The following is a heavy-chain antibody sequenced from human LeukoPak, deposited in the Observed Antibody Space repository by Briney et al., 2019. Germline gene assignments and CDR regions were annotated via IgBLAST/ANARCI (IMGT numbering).Heavy chain of an antibody. Sequence: PGGSLRLSCAASGFIFSNYGMNWVRQAPGKGLEWVSSISSSSTYIYYADSVKGRFTISRDNAKNSLYLQMNSLRAEDTALYYCARDTTVTNYGMDVWGQGTTVAVSS. CDR1: GFIFSNYG. V-gene: IGHV3-21*01. D-gene: IGHD4-17*01. CDR2: ISSSSTYI. J-gene: IGHJ6*02. CDR3: ARDTTVTNYGMDV.